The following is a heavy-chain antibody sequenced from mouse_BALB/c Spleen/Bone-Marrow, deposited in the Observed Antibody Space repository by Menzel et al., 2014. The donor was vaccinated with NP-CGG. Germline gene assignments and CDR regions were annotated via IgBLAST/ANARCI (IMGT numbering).Heavy chain of an antibody. CDR3: ARGGGNWYFDV. Sequence: QVQLKESGPGLVAPSQSLSITCTVSGFSLTSYGVHWVRQPPGKGLEWLGVIWAGGSTNYNSALMSRLSISKDNSKSQVFLKMNSLQTDDTAMYDCARGGGNWYFDVWGAGTTVTVSS. V-gene: IGHV2-9*02. CDR1: GFSLTSYG. CDR2: IWAGGST. J-gene: IGHJ1*01.